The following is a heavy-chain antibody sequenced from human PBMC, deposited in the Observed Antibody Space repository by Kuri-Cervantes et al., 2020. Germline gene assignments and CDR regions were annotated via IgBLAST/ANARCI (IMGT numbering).Heavy chain of an antibody. CDR3: ARAAHWYSGSYSLLGY. CDR1: GFTFSSYW. J-gene: IGHJ4*02. D-gene: IGHD1-26*01. Sequence: GESLKISCAASGFTFSSYWKHWVRQAPGKGLVWVSRINSDGSSTSYADSVKGRFTISRDNAKNTLYLQMNSLRDEDTAVYYCARAAHWYSGSYSLLGYWGQGTLVTVSS. CDR2: INSDGSST. V-gene: IGHV3-74*01.